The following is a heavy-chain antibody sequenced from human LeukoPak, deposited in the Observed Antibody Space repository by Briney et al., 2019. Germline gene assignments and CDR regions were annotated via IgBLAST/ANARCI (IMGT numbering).Heavy chain of an antibody. D-gene: IGHD1-1*01. CDR3: AKDPGTGPYYYYYGMDV. CDR1: GFTFSSYA. V-gene: IGHV3-23*01. CDR2: ISGSGGST. Sequence: SGGSLRLSCAASGFTFSSYAMSWVRQAPGKGLEWVSAISGSGGSTYYADSVEGRFTISRDNSKNTLYLQMNSLRAEDTAVYYCAKDPGTGPYYYYYGMDVWGQGTTVTVSS. J-gene: IGHJ6*02.